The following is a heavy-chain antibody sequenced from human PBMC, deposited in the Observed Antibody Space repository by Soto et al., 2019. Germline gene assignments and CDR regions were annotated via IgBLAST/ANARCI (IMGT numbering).Heavy chain of an antibody. Sequence: QVQLQESGPGLVKPSQTLSLTCTVSGGSISSGGYYWSWIRQHPGKGLEWIGYIYYSGSTYYNPSLKSRVTISVDTSKNQFSLKLSSETAADTAVYYCARGNYYDRYFQHWGQGTLVTVSS. V-gene: IGHV4-31*03. CDR2: IYYSGST. CDR3: ARGNYYDRYFQH. CDR1: GGSISSGGYY. D-gene: IGHD3-22*01. J-gene: IGHJ1*01.